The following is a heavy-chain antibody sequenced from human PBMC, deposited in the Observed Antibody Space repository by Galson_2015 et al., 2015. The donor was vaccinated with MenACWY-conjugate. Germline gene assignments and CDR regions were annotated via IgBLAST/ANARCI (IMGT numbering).Heavy chain of an antibody. J-gene: IGHJ6*03. D-gene: IGHD2-2*01. Sequence: SVKVSCKASGYTFSGHYIHWVRQAPGQGLEWMGRINPNTGSTIYAQNFQGRVTVTRDMSISTAYLELSSLRFDDTAIYYCARGYAGGHMDVWGEGTTVTVSS. CDR2: INPNTGST. V-gene: IGHV1-2*06. CDR1: GYTFSGHY. CDR3: ARGYAGGHMDV.